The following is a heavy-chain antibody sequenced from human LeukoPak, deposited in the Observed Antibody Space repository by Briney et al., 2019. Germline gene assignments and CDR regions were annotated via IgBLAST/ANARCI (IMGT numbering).Heavy chain of an antibody. V-gene: IGHV4-31*03. CDR2: IYYSGST. D-gene: IGHD6-13*01. CDR1: GGSISSGGYY. J-gene: IGHJ4*02. Sequence: SETLSLTCTVSGGSISSGGYYWSWIRQHPGKGLEWIGYIYYSGSTCYNPSLKSRVTISVDTSKNQFSLKLSSVTAADTAVYYCASLYSSSWYPGTGYFDYWGQGTLVTVSS. CDR3: ASLYSSSWYPGTGYFDY.